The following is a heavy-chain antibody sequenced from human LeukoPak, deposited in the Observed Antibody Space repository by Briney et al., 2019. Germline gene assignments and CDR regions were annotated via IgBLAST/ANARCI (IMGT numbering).Heavy chain of an antibody. D-gene: IGHD3-22*01. J-gene: IGHJ5*02. Sequence: PGGSLRLSCAASGFTFDDYAMHWVRQAPGKGLEWVSGISWNSGSIGYADSAKGRFTISRDNAKNSLYLQMNSLRAEDTALYYCAKERRYYDSSGYYYFVGFDPWGQGTLVTVSS. CDR2: ISWNSGSI. CDR3: AKERRYYDSSGYYYFVGFDP. CDR1: GFTFDDYA. V-gene: IGHV3-9*01.